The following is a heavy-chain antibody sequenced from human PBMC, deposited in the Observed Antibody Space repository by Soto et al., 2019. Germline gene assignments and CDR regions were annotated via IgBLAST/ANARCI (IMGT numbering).Heavy chain of an antibody. J-gene: IGHJ6*03. V-gene: IGHV1-3*01. CDR2: INAGNGNT. D-gene: IGHD3-16*02. Sequence: QVQLVQSGAEVKKPGASVKVSCKASGYTFTSYAMHWVRQAPGQRLEWMGWINAGNGNTKYSQKFQGRVTITSDTSASTAYMELSSLRSEDTAVYYCARDLGYDDSWGSYRRDDYYYSYMDVWGKGTTVTVSS. CDR1: GYTFTSYA. CDR3: ARDLGYDDSWGSYRRDDYYYSYMDV.